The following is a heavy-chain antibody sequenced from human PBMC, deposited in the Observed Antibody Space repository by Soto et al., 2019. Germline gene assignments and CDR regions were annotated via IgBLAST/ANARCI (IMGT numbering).Heavy chain of an antibody. CDR2: ISSSSSYT. Sequence: PGGSLSLSCAASGFTFSDYCMSWIRQAPGKGLEWVSYISSSSSYTNYADSVKGRFTISRDNAKNSLYLQMNSLRAEDTAVYYCARGKDVANFGVDFFDFWGQGVLVTVPQ. CDR1: GFTFSDYC. J-gene: IGHJ4*02. V-gene: IGHV3-11*06. D-gene: IGHD3-10*01. CDR3: ARGKDVANFGVDFFDF.